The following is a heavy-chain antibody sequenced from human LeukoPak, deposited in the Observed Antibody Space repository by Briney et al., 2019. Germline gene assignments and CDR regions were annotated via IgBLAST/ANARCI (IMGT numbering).Heavy chain of an antibody. D-gene: IGHD5-12*01. V-gene: IGHV4-4*07. Sequence: KPSETLSLTCTVSGGSISSSYWTWIRQPAGRGLEWIGRISLSGSTNYNPSLKSRVTMSVDTSQNQFSLKLSSVTAADTAVYYCAGRYSGYADYWGQGTLVTVSS. CDR2: ISLSGST. J-gene: IGHJ4*02. CDR1: GGSISSSY. CDR3: AGRYSGYADY.